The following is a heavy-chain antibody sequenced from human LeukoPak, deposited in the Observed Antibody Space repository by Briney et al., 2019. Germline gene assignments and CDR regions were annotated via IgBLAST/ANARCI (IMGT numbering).Heavy chain of an antibody. CDR3: TISSNRNHFDY. Sequence: GGSLRLSCAASGFTFSSYWMSWVRQAPGKGLEWVANIKQDGSEKYYVDSAKGRFTISRDNAKNSLYLQMNSLRAEDTAVYYCTISSNRNHFDYWGQGTLVTVSS. J-gene: IGHJ4*02. CDR2: IKQDGSEK. D-gene: IGHD6-13*01. V-gene: IGHV3-7*01. CDR1: GFTFSSYW.